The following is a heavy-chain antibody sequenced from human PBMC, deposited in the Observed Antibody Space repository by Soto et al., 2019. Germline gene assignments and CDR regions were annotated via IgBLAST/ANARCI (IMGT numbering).Heavy chain of an antibody. CDR3: TRDTPKMESWELTDY. CDR2: IRSKAYGGTT. D-gene: IGHD1-26*01. CDR1: GFTFGDYA. Sequence: GGSLRLSCTASGFTFGDYAMSWFRQAPGKGLEWVGFIRSKAYGGTTEYAASVKGRFTISRDDSKSIAYLQMNSLKTEDTPVYYCTRDTPKMESWELTDYWGQGTLVTVSS. V-gene: IGHV3-49*03. J-gene: IGHJ4*02.